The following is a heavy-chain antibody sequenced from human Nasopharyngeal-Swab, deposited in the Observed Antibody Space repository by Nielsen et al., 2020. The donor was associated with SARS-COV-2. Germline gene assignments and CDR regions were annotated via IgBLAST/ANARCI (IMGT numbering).Heavy chain of an antibody. D-gene: IGHD5-24*01. CDR3: AREGRDGAVSS. J-gene: IGHJ5*02. V-gene: IGHV3-48*01. CDR1: GFTFSSYS. CDR2: ISSSSSTI. Sequence: GGSLRLSCAASGFTFSSYSMNWVRQAPGKGLEWVSYISSSSSTIYYADSVKGRFTISRDNAKNSLYLQMNSLRAEDTAVYYCAREGRDGAVSSWGQGTLVTVSS.